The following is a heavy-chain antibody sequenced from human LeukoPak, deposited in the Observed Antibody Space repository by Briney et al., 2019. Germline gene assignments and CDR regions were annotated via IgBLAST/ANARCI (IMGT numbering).Heavy chain of an antibody. V-gene: IGHV4-61*01. D-gene: IGHD3-16*02. CDR1: CGSVNSGSYY. J-gene: IGHJ4*02. CDR2: IYYSGST. Sequence: PSETLSLTCTVSCGSVNSGSYYWNWIRQPPGKGLEWIGYIYYSGSTNYNPSLKSRVTISVDTSKNQFSLKLSSVTAADTAVYYCARAADRGSYPPEYLGQGTLVTVSS. CDR3: ARAADRGSYPPEY.